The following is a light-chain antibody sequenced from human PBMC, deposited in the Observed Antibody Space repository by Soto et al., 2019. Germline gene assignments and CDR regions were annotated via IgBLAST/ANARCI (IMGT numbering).Light chain of an antibody. J-gene: IGLJ1*01. V-gene: IGLV2-8*01. CDR2: EVV. CDR1: KNDIGVYDF. CDR3: CSYAGSYTFDV. Sequence: QSVLTQPPSASGSPGQSVTISCTGTKNDIGVYDFVSWYQHHPGKAPRLIIYEVVQRPSGVPDRFSGSKSGNTASLTVSGLQAADEADYYCCSYAGSYTFDVFGTGTKVTAL.